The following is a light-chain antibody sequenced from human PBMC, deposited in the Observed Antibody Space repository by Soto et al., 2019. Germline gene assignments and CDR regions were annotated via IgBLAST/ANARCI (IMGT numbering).Light chain of an antibody. V-gene: IGLV1-47*01. CDR1: SSNIGSNS. J-gene: IGLJ2*01. CDR2: TND. Sequence: QSVLTQPSSASGTPGQRVTISCSGSSSNIGSNSVTWYQQLPGTAPKLLIYTNDQRPSGVPDRFSGSKSGTSASLAISGLRSEDEADYYCATWDDSLRGVLFGGGTKLTVL. CDR3: ATWDDSLRGVL.